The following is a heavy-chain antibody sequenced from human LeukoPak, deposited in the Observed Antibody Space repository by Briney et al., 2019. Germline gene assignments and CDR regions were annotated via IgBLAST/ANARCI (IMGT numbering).Heavy chain of an antibody. V-gene: IGHV3-15*01. CDR3: TTDVWFGELWSFDY. CDR1: GFTFSNAW. D-gene: IGHD3-10*01. J-gene: IGHJ4*02. CDR2: IKSKTDGGTT. Sequence: TTGGSLRLSCAASGFTFSNAWMSWVRQAPGKGLEWVGRIKSKTDGGTTDYAAPVKGRFTISRDDSKNTLYLQMNSLKTEDTAVYYCTTDVWFGELWSFDYWGQGTLVTVSS.